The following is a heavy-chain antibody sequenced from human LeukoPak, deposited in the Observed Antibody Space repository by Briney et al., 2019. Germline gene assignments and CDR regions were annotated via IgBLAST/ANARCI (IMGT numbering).Heavy chain of an antibody. V-gene: IGHV3-53*01. CDR1: GFTVNSNY. Sequence: GGSLRLSCTASGFTVNSNYMSWVRQAPGKGLEWVSIPYSGNIPYYADSVKGRFTISRDTSKNTLYLDMNSLRAEDTAVYFCARDRRGYYDSGGYAHFDYWGQGTLVTVSS. D-gene: IGHD3-22*01. CDR2: PYSGNIP. J-gene: IGHJ4*02. CDR3: ARDRRGYYDSGGYAHFDY.